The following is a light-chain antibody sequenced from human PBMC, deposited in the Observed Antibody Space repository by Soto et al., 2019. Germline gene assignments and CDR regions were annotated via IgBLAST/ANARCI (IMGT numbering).Light chain of an antibody. J-gene: IGKJ3*01. V-gene: IGKV1-27*01. CDR1: QGMSNY. Sequence: DIQMTQSPSSLSASLGDRFTITCRASQGMSNYLAWYQQKPGKVPKLLIYAASTLQSGVPSLFSGSGSETDFTLTISSLQPEDVATYYCQNYDSAPFAFGPGTKVAIK. CDR2: AAS. CDR3: QNYDSAPFA.